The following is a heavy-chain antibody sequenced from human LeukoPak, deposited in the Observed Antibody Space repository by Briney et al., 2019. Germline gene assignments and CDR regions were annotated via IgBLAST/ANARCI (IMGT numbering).Heavy chain of an antibody. Sequence: GASVKVSCKASGYTFTSYDINWVRQATGQALEWMGWMNPNSGNTGYAQKFQGRVTMTRNTSISTAYMELSSLRSEDTAVYYCARGRGRGIQFLGFDYWGQGTLVTVSS. V-gene: IGHV1-8*01. CDR3: ARGRGRGIQFLGFDY. CDR2: MNPNSGNT. J-gene: IGHJ4*02. D-gene: IGHD5-18*01. CDR1: GYTFTSYD.